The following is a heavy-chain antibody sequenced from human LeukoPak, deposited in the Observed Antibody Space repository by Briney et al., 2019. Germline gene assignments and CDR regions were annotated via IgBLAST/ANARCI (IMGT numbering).Heavy chain of an antibody. D-gene: IGHD2-2*01. Sequence: SETLSLTCTVSGYSISSGYYWGWIRQPPGKGLEWIGSIYYSGSTYYNPSLKSRVTISVDTSKNQFSLKLSSVTAADTAVYYCARVNGVVPAAVDYWGQGTLVTVSS. J-gene: IGHJ4*02. CDR1: GYSISSGYY. CDR3: ARVNGVVPAAVDY. CDR2: IYYSGST. V-gene: IGHV4-38-2*02.